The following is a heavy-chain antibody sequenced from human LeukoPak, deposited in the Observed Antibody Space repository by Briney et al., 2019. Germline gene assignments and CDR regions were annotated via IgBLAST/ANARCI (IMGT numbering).Heavy chain of an antibody. V-gene: IGHV1-69*06. CDR2: IIPIFGTA. CDR1: GGTFSSYA. J-gene: IGHJ6*03. Sequence: SVKVSCKASGGTFSSYAISWVRQAPGQGLEWMGGIIPIFGTANYAQKFQGRVTITADKSTSTAYMELSSLRSEDTAVYYCARDKYGDYLDLYYYYMDVWGKGTTVTVSS. CDR3: ARDKYGDYLDLYYYYMDV. D-gene: IGHD4-17*01.